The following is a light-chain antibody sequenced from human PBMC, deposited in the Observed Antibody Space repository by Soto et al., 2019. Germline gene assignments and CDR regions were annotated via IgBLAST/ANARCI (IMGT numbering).Light chain of an antibody. J-gene: IGKJ1*01. CDR2: AAS. V-gene: IGKV1-39*01. Sequence: DIQMPQSPSSLSASVGDRVAITCRASQRITTYLNWYQHKAGKAPKLLIYAASSLQGGVPSRFSGSGSGTDFSLIISSLQPEDFATYYCQQSYSTPWTFGQGTKVEIK. CDR1: QRITTY. CDR3: QQSYSTPWT.